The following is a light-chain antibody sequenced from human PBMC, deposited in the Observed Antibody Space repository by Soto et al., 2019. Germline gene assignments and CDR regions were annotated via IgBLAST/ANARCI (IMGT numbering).Light chain of an antibody. Sequence: NFMLTQPHSVSESPGKTVTISCTRSSGSIASNYVQWYQQRPGSAPTTVIYEDNQRPSGVPDRLSGSIDSSSNSASLTISGLKTEDEADYYCQSYDSSNLAVFGGGTQLTVL. CDR3: QSYDSSNLAV. CDR1: SGSIASNY. V-gene: IGLV6-57*04. CDR2: EDN. J-gene: IGLJ7*01.